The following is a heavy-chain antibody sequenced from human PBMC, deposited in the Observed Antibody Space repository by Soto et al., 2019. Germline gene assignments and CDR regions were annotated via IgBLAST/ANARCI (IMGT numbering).Heavy chain of an antibody. CDR1: GYTFTSYD. D-gene: IGHD3-3*01. J-gene: IGHJ6*02. CDR3: ARGPVGEWLLWHYYYYGMDV. Sequence: ASLKVSCKASGYTFTSYDINWVRQATGQGLEWMGWMNPNSGNTGYAQKFQGRVTMTRNTSISTAYMELSSLRSEDTAVYYCARGPVGEWLLWHYYYYGMDVWSQGTTVTFSS. CDR2: MNPNSGNT. V-gene: IGHV1-8*01.